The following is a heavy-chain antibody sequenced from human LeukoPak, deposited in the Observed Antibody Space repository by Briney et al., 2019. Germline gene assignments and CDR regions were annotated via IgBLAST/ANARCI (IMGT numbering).Heavy chain of an antibody. V-gene: IGHV4-39*07. J-gene: IGHJ4*02. CDR3: ARDGEAYCGGDCYYDY. Sequence: PSETLSLTCTVSGGSISSSSYYWGWIRQPPGKGLEWIGSIYYSGSTYYNPSLKSRVTISVDTSKNQFSLKLSSVTAADTAVYYCARDGEAYCGGDCYYDYWGQGTLVTVSS. CDR1: GGSISSSSYY. D-gene: IGHD2-21*02. CDR2: IYYSGST.